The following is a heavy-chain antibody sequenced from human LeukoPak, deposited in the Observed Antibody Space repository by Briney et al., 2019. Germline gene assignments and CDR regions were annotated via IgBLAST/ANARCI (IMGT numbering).Heavy chain of an antibody. CDR3: ARWAPFYYYGMDV. CDR1: GGSFSGYY. Sequence: SETLSLTCAVYGGSFSGYYWSWIRQPPGKGLEWIGEINHSGSTNYNPSLKSRVTISVDTSKNQFSLKLSSVTAADTAVYYCARWAPFYYYGMDVWGQGTTVTVSS. J-gene: IGHJ6*02. CDR2: INHSGST. V-gene: IGHV4-34*01.